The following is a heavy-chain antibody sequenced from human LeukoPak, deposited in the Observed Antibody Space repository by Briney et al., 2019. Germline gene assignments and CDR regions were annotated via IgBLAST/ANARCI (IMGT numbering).Heavy chain of an antibody. CDR3: ARRGAATDAFDI. J-gene: IGHJ3*02. V-gene: IGHV3-30*02. Sequence: PGGSLRLSCAASAFTFSSYGMHWVRQAPGKGLEWVAYIQYDRTNEQYAHSVKGRFRISRDNTKNTLYLQMNSLRAEDTAMYYCARRGAATDAFDIWGQGTMVTVSS. CDR2: IQYDRTNE. D-gene: IGHD1-26*01. CDR1: AFTFSSYG.